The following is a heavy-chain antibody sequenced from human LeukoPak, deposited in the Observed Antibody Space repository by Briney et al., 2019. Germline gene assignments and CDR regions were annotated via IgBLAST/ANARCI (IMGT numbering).Heavy chain of an antibody. CDR3: AKVRGGSGRSYPAHAFDI. D-gene: IGHD1-26*01. CDR2: IYNDGSST. Sequence: GGSLRLSCAASGFTFSNYWMHWVRQAPGKGLVWVSRIYNDGSSTSYADSVKGRFTISRDNAKSTLYLQMNSLRAEDPAVYSCAKVRGGSGRSYPAHAFDICGQGTMVTVSS. J-gene: IGHJ3*02. V-gene: IGHV3-74*01. CDR1: GFTFSNYW.